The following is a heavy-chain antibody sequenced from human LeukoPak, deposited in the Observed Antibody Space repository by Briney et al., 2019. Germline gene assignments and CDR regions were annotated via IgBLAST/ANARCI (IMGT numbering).Heavy chain of an antibody. CDR1: GGSISSYY. CDR2: IYYSGST. J-gene: IGHJ2*01. V-gene: IGHV4-59*08. CDR3: ARHSAITLQRYYYDSSGWFPKNWYFDL. Sequence: SETLSLTCTVSGGSISSYYWSWIRQPPGKGLEWIGYIYYSGSTNYNPSLKSRVTISVDTSKNQFSLKLSSVTAADTAVYYCARHSAITLQRYYYDSSGWFPKNWYFDLWGRGTLVTVSS. D-gene: IGHD3-22*01.